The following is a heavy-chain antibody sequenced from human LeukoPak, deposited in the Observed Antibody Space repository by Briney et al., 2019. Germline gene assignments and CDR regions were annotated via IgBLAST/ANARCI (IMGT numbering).Heavy chain of an antibody. CDR2: INPKNAGT. J-gene: IGHJ4*02. CDR3: ARTLYIAAVPGGFDY. V-gene: IGHV1-2*02. Sequence: ASVKVSCKASGYTFVTYGITWVRQAPGQGLEWMGWINPKNAGTNFAQRFQGRVTMTRDTSISTVYMELSRLRSDDTALYYCARTLYIAAVPGGFDYWGQGTLVTVSS. D-gene: IGHD6-13*01. CDR1: GYTFVTYG.